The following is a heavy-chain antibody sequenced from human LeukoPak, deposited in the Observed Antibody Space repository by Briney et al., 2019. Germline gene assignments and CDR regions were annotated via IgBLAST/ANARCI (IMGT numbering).Heavy chain of an antibody. CDR3: TREDPAAIFYYGMDV. V-gene: IGHV3-49*04. CDR1: GFTFGDYA. D-gene: IGHD2-2*01. CDR2: IRSKAYGGTT. Sequence: GGSLRLSCTASGFTFGDYAMSWVRQAPGKGLEWVGFIRSKAYGGTTEYAASVKGRFTISRDDSKSIAYLQMNSLKTEDTAVYYCTREDPAAIFYYGMDVWGQGTTVTVSS. J-gene: IGHJ6*02.